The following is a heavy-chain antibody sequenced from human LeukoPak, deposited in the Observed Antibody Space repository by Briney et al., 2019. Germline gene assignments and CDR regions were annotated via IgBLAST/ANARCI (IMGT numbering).Heavy chain of an antibody. J-gene: IGHJ5*02. D-gene: IGHD4-17*01. CDR2: IWYDGSNK. V-gene: IGHV3-33*01. Sequence: QTGGSLRLSRAAPGIPFSSFGMHWLRQAPGKRLEWVAFIWYDGSNKYYADSVKGRFTISRDNSKNTLYLQMNSLTAEDTAVYYCARDGTVTAGPFDPWGGGTLVTVSS. CDR1: GIPFSSFG. CDR3: ARDGTVTAGPFDP.